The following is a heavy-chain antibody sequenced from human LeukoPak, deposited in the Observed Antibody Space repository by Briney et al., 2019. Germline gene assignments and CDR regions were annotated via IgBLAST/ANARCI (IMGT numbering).Heavy chain of an antibody. V-gene: IGHV4-59*08. CDR3: ARLGPTYYDFFYFDY. J-gene: IGHJ4*02. D-gene: IGHD3-3*01. Sequence: SETLSLTCTVSGGSISSYYWSWIRQPPGKGLEWIGYIYYSGSTNYNPSLKSRVTISVDTSKNQFSLKLSSVTAADTAVYYCARLGPTYYDFFYFDYWDQGTLVTVSS. CDR1: GGSISSYY. CDR2: IYYSGST.